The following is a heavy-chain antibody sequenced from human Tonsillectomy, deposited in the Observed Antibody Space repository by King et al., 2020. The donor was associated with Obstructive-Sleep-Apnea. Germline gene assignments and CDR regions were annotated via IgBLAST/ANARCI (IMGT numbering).Heavy chain of an antibody. CDR1: GFTFDDYA. CDR3: ARDNHGLDV. J-gene: IGHJ6*02. Sequence: VQLVDSGGGLVQPGRSLRLSCAASGFTFDDYAMHWGRQSPGKGLEWGSGISWNSFSIDYADSVKGRFTISRDNAKNSLYLQMNSLRAEDTASYYCARDNHGLDVWGQGTTVTVSS. CDR2: ISWNSFSI. V-gene: IGHV3-9*01.